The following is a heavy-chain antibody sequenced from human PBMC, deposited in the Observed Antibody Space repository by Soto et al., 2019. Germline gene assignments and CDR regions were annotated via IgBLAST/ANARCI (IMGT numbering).Heavy chain of an antibody. CDR2: TRNKANSYTT. CDR1: GFTFSDHY. J-gene: IGHJ5*02. Sequence: GGSLRLSCAASGFTFSDHYMDWVRQAPGKGLEWVGRTRNKANSYTTEYAASVKGRFTISRDDSKNSLYLQMNSLKTEDTAVYYCATGGEDTAMVIGHWGQGTLVTVSS. D-gene: IGHD5-18*01. CDR3: ATGGEDTAMVIGH. V-gene: IGHV3-72*01.